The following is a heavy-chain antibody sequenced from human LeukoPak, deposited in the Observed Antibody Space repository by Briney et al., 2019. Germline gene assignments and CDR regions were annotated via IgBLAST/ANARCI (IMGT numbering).Heavy chain of an antibody. CDR2: ISAYNGNT. CDR1: GYIFTSYG. Sequence: GASVKVSCKAPGYIFTSYGISWVRQAPGQGLEWMGWISAYNGNTNYAQKLQGRVTMTTDTSTSTAYMELRSLRSDDTAVYYCARDSPYDSSGYYLDYWGQGTLVTVSS. J-gene: IGHJ4*02. CDR3: ARDSPYDSSGYYLDY. D-gene: IGHD3-22*01. V-gene: IGHV1-18*01.